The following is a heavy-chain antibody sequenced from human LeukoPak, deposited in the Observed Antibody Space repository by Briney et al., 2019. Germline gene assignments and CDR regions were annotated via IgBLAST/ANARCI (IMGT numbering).Heavy chain of an antibody. CDR3: ARELDSSGYPFDY. J-gene: IGHJ4*02. V-gene: IGHV1-2*04. D-gene: IGHD3-22*01. Sequence: ASVKVSCKASGGTFSSYAISWVRQAPGQGLEWMGWINPNSGGTNYAQKFQGWVTMTRDTSISTAYMELSRLRSDDTAVYYCARELDSSGYPFDYWGQGTLVTVSS. CDR1: GGTFSSYA. CDR2: INPNSGGT.